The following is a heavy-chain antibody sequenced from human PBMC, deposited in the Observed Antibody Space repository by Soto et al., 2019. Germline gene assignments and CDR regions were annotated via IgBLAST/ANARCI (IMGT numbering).Heavy chain of an antibody. Sequence: EVQLVESGGGLVKPGGSLRLSCAASGFTFSNAWMNWVRQAPGKGLEWVGSIKSKTDGGTTDYAAPVKGRFTISRDDSKNTLYLQMNSLKTEYTAVYYCSTGLSSSWSSFDYWGQGTLVNVSS. D-gene: IGHD6-13*01. J-gene: IGHJ4*02. CDR2: IKSKTDGGTT. CDR1: GFTFSNAW. V-gene: IGHV3-15*07. CDR3: STGLSSSWSSFDY.